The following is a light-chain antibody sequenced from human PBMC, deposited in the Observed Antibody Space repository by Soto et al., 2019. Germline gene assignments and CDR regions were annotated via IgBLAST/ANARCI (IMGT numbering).Light chain of an antibody. CDR2: NVS. CDR1: SSDVGGYKS. V-gene: IGLV2-14*03. CDR3: SSYPSTSTYV. Sequence: QSALTQPASVSGSPGQSITISCTGTSSDVGGYKSASWYQQHPGKAPKLLIYNVSNRPSGISDRFSGSWSGATASLTISGLQAEDAADYYCSSYPSTSTYVFGTGTQLTVL. J-gene: IGLJ1*01.